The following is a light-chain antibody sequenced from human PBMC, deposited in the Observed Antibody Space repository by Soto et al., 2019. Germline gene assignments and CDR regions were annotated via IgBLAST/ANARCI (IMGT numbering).Light chain of an antibody. CDR3: AAWDDSLSGPGV. CDR2: RNN. CDR1: SSNIGSNY. J-gene: IGLJ2*01. V-gene: IGLV1-47*01. Sequence: QSVLTQPPSASGTPGQRVTISCSGSSSNIGSNYVYWYQQLPGTAPKLLIYRNNPRPSGVPDRFSGSKSGTSASLAISGLRFEDEADYYCAAWDDSLSGPGVFGGGTKLTVL.